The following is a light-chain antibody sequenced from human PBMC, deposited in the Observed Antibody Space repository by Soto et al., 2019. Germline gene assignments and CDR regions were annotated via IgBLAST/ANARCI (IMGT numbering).Light chain of an antibody. CDR1: QSVRSN. CDR3: HQYYKWPLT. CDR2: DAS. Sequence: EIVMTQSPVTLSVSPGERATLSCRASQSVRSNLAWYQQKPGQTPRLLIYDASTRATDIPARFSGSGSGTDFTLTISSLLSEDFAVYYCHQYYKWPLTFGGGTKVDIK. J-gene: IGKJ4*01. V-gene: IGKV3-15*01.